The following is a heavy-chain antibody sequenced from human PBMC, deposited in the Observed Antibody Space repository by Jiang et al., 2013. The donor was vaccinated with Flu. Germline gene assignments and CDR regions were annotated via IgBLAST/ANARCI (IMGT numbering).Heavy chain of an antibody. J-gene: IGHJ4*02. V-gene: IGHV1-3*01. Sequence: KASGYTFTSYAMHWVRQAPGQRLEWMGWINAGNGNTKYSQKFQGRVTITRDTSASTAYMELSSLRSEDTAVYYCARGDSSSWNNFDYWGQGTLVTVSS. D-gene: IGHD6-13*01. CDR1: GYTFTSYA. CDR3: ARGDSSSWNNFDY. CDR2: INAGNGNT.